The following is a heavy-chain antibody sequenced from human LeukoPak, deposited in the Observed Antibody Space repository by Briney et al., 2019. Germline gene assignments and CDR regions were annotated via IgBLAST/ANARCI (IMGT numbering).Heavy chain of an antibody. V-gene: IGHV3-11*05. CDR3: ARGRIAAAGPIDY. Sequence: GGSLRLFCAASGFTFSDYYMSWIRQAPGQGLEWISYISSSSSYTNYADSVKGRFTMSRDNAKNSLYLQMNSLRVEDTAVYYCARGRIAAAGPIDYWGQGTLVTVSS. J-gene: IGHJ4*02. D-gene: IGHD6-13*01. CDR1: GFTFSDYY. CDR2: ISSSSSYT.